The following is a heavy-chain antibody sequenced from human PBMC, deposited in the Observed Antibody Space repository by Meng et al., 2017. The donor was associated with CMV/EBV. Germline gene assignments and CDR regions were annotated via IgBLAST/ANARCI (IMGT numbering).Heavy chain of an antibody. CDR1: GGTFSSYA. Sequence: ASVKVSCKASGGTFSSYAISWVRQAPGQGLEWMGGINPNSGGTNYAQKFQGRVTMTRDTSISTAYMELSRLRSDDTAVYYCARMVSSGYYYFDYWGQGTLVTVSS. V-gene: IGHV1-2*02. D-gene: IGHD6-19*01. CDR3: ARMVSSGYYYFDY. J-gene: IGHJ4*02. CDR2: INPNSGGT.